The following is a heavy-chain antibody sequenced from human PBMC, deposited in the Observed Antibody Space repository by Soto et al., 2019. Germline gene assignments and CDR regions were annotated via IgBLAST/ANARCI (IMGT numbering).Heavy chain of an antibody. CDR1: GGSISSYY. CDR2: IYYSGST. J-gene: IGHJ4*02. V-gene: IGHV4-59*08. Sequence: PSETLSLTCTVSGGSISSYYWSWIRQPPGKGLEWIGYIYYSGSTNYNPSLKSRVTISVDTSKNQFSLKLSSVTAADTAVYYCARHGGYYLFDYWGQGTLVTVSS. CDR3: ARHGGYYLFDY. D-gene: IGHD1-26*01.